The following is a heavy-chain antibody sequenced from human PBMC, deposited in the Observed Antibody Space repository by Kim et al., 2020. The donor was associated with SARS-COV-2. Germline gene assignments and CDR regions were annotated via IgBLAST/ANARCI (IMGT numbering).Heavy chain of an antibody. Sequence: ASVKVSCKASGYTFTSYAMHWVRQAPGQRLEWMAWINAGNGNTKYSQKLQGRVTITRDTSASTAYMELSSLRSEDTAVYYCAREGCSSMRCYDQAFDIWGQGTMVTVSS. CDR3: AREGCSSMRCYDQAFDI. V-gene: IGHV1-3*01. J-gene: IGHJ3*02. CDR1: GYTFTSYA. CDR2: INAGNGNT. D-gene: IGHD2-2*01.